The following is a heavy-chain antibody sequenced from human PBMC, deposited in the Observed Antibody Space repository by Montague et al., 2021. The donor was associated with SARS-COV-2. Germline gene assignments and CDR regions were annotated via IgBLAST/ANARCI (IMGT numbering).Heavy chain of an antibody. CDR2: IFYSGST. CDR1: GDSVNRNY. V-gene: IGHV4-59*02. Sequence: SETLSLTCSVSGDSVNRNYWSWVRQSPGKGLEWLGYIFYSGSTYNHSLNSRVTTSLYTSKNHFSLILISVTAAATAVYYCAPASRGYGGDFDSWGQGTRVIVSS. D-gene: IGHD4-23*01. CDR3: APASRGYGGDFDS. J-gene: IGHJ4*02.